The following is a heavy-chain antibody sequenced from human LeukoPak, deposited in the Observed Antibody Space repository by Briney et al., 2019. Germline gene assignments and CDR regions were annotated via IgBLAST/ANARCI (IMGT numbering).Heavy chain of an antibody. D-gene: IGHD6-19*01. CDR3: AKDQSSGWPHYFDY. J-gene: IGHJ4*02. Sequence: SETLSLTCTVSGGSISSGSYYWSWIRQPAGKGLEWIGRIYTSGSTNYNPSLKSRVTISVDTSKNQFSLKLSSVTAADTAVYYCAKDQSSGWPHYFDYWGQGTLVTVSS. CDR1: GGSISSGSYY. V-gene: IGHV4-61*02. CDR2: IYTSGST.